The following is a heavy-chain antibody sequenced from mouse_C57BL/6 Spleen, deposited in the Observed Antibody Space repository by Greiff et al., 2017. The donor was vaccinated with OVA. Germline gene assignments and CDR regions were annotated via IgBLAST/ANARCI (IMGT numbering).Heavy chain of an antibody. CDR1: GYTFTSYW. CDR2: INPSNGGT. D-gene: IGHD1-1*01. Sequence: QVQLQQPGTELVKPGASVKLSCKASGYTFTSYWMHWVKQRPGQGLEWIGNINPSNGGTNYNEKFKSKATLTVDKSSSTAYMQLSSLTSEDSAVYYCARSLITTVVPYAMEDWGQGTSVTVSS. CDR3: ARSLITTVVPYAMED. V-gene: IGHV1-53*01. J-gene: IGHJ4*01.